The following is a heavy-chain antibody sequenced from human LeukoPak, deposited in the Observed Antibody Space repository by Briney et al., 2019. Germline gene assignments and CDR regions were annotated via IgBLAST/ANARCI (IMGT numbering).Heavy chain of an antibody. Sequence: GGSLRLSCAASGFTFSNHAMNWVRQAPGKGLEWVSALGGSGSSTLYADSVKGRFTISRDNSKNTLYLQMNSLRAEDTAVYYCAREVWSRNRSGNDYWGQGTLVTVSS. J-gene: IGHJ4*02. V-gene: IGHV3-23*01. CDR3: AREVWSRNRSGNDY. CDR2: LGGSGSST. CDR1: GFTFSNHA. D-gene: IGHD1-26*01.